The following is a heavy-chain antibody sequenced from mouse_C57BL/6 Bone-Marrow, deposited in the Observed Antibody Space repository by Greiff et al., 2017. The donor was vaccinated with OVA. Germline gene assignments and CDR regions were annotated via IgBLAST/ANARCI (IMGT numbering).Heavy chain of an antibody. Sequence: VQLQQSGAELVRPGTSVKMSCKASGYTFTNYWIGWAKQRPGHGLEWIGDIYPGGGYTNYNEKFKGKATLTADKSYSTAYMQFSRRTSEASAIYYCARLGYDYESAMDYWGQGTSVTVSS. J-gene: IGHJ4*01. CDR3: ARLGYDYESAMDY. V-gene: IGHV1-63*01. D-gene: IGHD2-4*01. CDR2: IYPGGGYT. CDR1: GYTFTNYW.